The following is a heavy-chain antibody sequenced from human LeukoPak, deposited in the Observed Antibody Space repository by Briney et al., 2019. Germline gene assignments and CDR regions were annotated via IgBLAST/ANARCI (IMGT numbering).Heavy chain of an antibody. D-gene: IGHD4-11*01. V-gene: IGHV3-21*01. CDR1: GFTFSSYN. J-gene: IGHJ4*02. Sequence: PGGSLRLSCAASGFTFSSYNMNWVRQAPGKGLEWVSSISTSSTYIFYADSVKGRFTISRDNAKNSLYLQMNSLRAEDTAVYYCARDAGGYSNPNDYWGQGTLVTVSS. CDR3: ARDAGGYSNPNDY. CDR2: ISTSSTYI.